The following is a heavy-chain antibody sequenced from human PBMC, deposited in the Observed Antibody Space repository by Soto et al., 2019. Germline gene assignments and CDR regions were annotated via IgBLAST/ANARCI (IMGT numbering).Heavy chain of an antibody. CDR3: ARRGDYGGWFDP. CDR2: IIPILGTA. CDR1: GGTFSGYT. Sequence: SVKVSCKASGGTFSGYTISWVRQAPGQGLEWMGRIIPILGTANYAQKFQGRVTITADKSTSTAYMELSSLRSEDTAVYYCARRGDYGGWFDPWGQGTLVTVSS. V-gene: IGHV1-69*08. D-gene: IGHD4-17*01. J-gene: IGHJ5*02.